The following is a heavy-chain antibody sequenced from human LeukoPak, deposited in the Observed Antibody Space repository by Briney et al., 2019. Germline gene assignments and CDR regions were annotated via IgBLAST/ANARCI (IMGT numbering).Heavy chain of an antibody. CDR1: GFTFNTYA. CDR2: ISYDGSNK. D-gene: IGHD1-14*01. V-gene: IGHV3-30*18. J-gene: IGHJ4*02. Sequence: GGSLRLSCAASGFTFNTYAMSWVRQAPGKGLEWVAVISYDGSNKYYADSVKGRFTISRDNSKNTLYLQMNSLRAEDTAVYYCAKDATSGTYFDYWGQGTLVTVSS. CDR3: AKDATSGTYFDY.